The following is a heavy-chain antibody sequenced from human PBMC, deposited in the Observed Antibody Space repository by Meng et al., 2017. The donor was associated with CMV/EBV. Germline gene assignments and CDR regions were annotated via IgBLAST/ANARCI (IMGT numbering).Heavy chain of an antibody. D-gene: IGHD3-3*01. V-gene: IGHV3-48*03. CDR3: ARDRYGDYDFWSGYSYYYYGMDV. CDR1: GFTFSGYE. CDR2: ISSSGSTI. J-gene: IGHJ6*02. Sequence: GESLKISCAASGFTFSGYEMNWVRQAPGKGLEWVSYISSSGSTIYYADSVKGRFTISRDNAKNSLYLQMNSLRAEDTAVYYCARDRYGDYDFWSGYSYYYYGMDVWGQGTTVTVSS.